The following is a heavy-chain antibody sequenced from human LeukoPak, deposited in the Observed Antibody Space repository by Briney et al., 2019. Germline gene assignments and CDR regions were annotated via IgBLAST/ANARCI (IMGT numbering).Heavy chain of an antibody. J-gene: IGHJ3*02. V-gene: IGHV3-23*01. CDR3: AKDGFGEHRRVDAFDI. D-gene: IGHD3-10*01. CDR1: GFTFSSYA. CDR2: ISGSGGST. Sequence: GGSLRLSCAASGFTFSSYAMSWVRQAPGKGLEWVSAISGSGGSTYYADSVKGRFTISGDNSKNTLYLQMNSLRAEDTAVYYCAKDGFGEHRRVDAFDIWGQGTMVTVSS.